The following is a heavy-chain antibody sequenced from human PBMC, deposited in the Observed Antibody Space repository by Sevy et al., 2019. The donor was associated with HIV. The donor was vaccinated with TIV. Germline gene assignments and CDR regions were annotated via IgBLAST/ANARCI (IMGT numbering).Heavy chain of an antibody. CDR2: IGGSGGNT. Sequence: EGSLRLSCAASGFIFRSYAMSWVHQAPGKELEWVSGIGGSGGNTYYADSVKGRFTISRDNSKNTVYLQMNSLRPEVTAIYYCAKEGTSGGIVSDSFDIWGQGTRVTVSS. CDR3: AKEGTSGGIVSDSFDI. V-gene: IGHV3-23*01. D-gene: IGHD2-15*01. J-gene: IGHJ3*02. CDR1: GFIFRSYA.